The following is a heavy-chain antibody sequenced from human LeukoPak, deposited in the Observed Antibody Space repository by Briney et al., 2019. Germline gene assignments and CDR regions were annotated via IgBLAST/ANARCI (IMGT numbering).Heavy chain of an antibody. J-gene: IGHJ4*02. D-gene: IGHD1-26*01. CDR3: ARTEVGVFDY. CDR2: IWYDGSNK. V-gene: IGHV3-33*08. CDR1: GFTFSSYA. Sequence: QPGRSLRLSCAASGFTFSSYAMHWVRQAPGKGLEWVAVIWYDGSNKYYADSVKGRFTISRDNSKNTLYLQMNSLRAEDTAVYYCARTEVGVFDYWGQGTLVTVSS.